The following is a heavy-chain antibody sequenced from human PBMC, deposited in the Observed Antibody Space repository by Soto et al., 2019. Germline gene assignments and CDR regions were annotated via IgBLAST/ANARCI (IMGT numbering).Heavy chain of an antibody. CDR1: GGSINDNSYC. CDR2: IFYTGTT. D-gene: IGHD2-2*01. Sequence: SETLSLTCSVSGGSINDNSYCWGWIRQPPGKGLEWVGGIFYTGTTYYSPSLKDRVTISVDTSKNSFSLNLTSVTAADTAVYFCARLVVVAPVANAWGQGTLVTVSS. V-gene: IGHV4-39*02. J-gene: IGHJ5*02. CDR3: ARLVVVAPVANA.